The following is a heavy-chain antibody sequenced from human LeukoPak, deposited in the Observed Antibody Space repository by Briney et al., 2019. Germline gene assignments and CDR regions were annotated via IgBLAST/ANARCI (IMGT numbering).Heavy chain of an antibody. CDR2: INPSSGGT. V-gene: IGHV1-2*06. Sequence: GASLKVSGKASGYTFTNYFIHLVRQAPGQGVEWMGRINPSSGGTNYAQKFQGRVTMTRDTSISTAYMELSSLTSGDTAVYYCARDYYGSGNRFDYWGQGTLVTVFS. CDR1: GYTFTNYF. D-gene: IGHD3-10*01. J-gene: IGHJ4*02. CDR3: ARDYYGSGNRFDY.